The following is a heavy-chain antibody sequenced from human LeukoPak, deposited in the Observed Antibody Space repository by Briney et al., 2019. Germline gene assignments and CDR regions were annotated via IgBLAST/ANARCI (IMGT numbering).Heavy chain of an antibody. J-gene: IGHJ4*02. V-gene: IGHV3-48*03. CDR2: ISSSGSTI. CDR1: GFTFSSYE. D-gene: IGHD1-26*01. Sequence: GGSLRLSCAASGFTFSSYEMNWVRQAPGKGLVWVSYISSSGSTIYYADSVKGRFTISRDNAKNSLYLQMNSLRAEDTAVYYCARAGGSYLNYFDYWGQGTLVTVSS. CDR3: ARAGGSYLNYFDY.